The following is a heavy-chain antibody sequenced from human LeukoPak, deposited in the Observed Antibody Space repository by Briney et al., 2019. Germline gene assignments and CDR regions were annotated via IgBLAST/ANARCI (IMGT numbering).Heavy chain of an antibody. CDR3: GTDSSGYYYYYGMDV. V-gene: IGHV4-34*01. J-gene: IGHJ6*02. CDR2: INHSGST. D-gene: IGHD3-22*01. CDR1: GGSFSGYY. Sequence: PSETLSLTCAVYGGSFSGYYWSWIRQPPGKGLEWIGEINHSGSTNYNPSLKSRVTISVDTSKNQFSLKLSSVTAADTAVYYCGTDSSGYYYYYGMDVWGQGTTVTVSS.